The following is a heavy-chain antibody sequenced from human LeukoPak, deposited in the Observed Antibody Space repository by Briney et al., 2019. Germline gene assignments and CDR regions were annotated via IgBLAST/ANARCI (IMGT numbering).Heavy chain of an antibody. CDR1: GFTFSSYE. J-gene: IGHJ6*02. Sequence: GGSLRLSCAASGFTFSSYEMNWVRQAPGKGLEWVSYISSSGSIIYYADSVKGRFTISRDNAKNSLYLQMNSLRAEDTAVYYCARAEPGIAVAGTFYYYYGMDVWGQGTTVTVSS. CDR2: ISSSGSII. V-gene: IGHV3-48*03. D-gene: IGHD6-19*01. CDR3: ARAEPGIAVAGTFYYYYGMDV.